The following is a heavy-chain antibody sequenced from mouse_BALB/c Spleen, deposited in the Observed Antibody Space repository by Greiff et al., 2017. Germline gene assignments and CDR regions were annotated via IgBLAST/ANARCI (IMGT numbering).Heavy chain of an antibody. V-gene: IGHV5-17*02. J-gene: IGHJ4*01. CDR2: ISSGSSTI. Sequence: DVKLVESGGGLVQPGGSRKLSCAASGFTFSSFGMHWVRQAPEKGLEWVAYISSGSSTIYYADTVKGRFTISRDNPKNTLFLQMTSLRSEDTAMYYCARSKAKGDYYAMDYWGQGTSVTVSA. CDR3: ARSKAKGDYYAMDY. CDR1: GFTFSSFG. D-gene: IGHD2-5*01.